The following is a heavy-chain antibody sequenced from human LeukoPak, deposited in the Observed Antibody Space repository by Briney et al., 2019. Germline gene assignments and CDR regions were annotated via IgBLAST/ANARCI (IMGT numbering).Heavy chain of an antibody. J-gene: IGHJ5*02. V-gene: IGHV3-48*03. CDR1: GFSFSIYE. CDR3: ARDCSGGSCFSS. Sequence: GGSLRLSCAASGFSFSIYEMNWVRQAPGKGLEWVSYISSSGSTIYYADSVKGRFTISRDNAKNSLYLQMNSLRAEDTAVYYCARDCSGGSCFSSWGQGTLVTVSS. CDR2: ISSSGSTI. D-gene: IGHD2-15*01.